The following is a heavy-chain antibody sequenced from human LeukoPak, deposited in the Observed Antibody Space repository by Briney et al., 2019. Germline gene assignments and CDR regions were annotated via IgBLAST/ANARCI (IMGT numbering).Heavy chain of an antibody. D-gene: IGHD6-13*01. CDR2: IRGSSDST. J-gene: IGHJ5*02. V-gene: IGHV3-23*01. CDR1: GFTFSNFA. Sequence: PGGSLKLSCGASGFTFSNFAMNWVRQAPGKGLEWVSAIRGSSDSTYYADSVTGRFTISRDNSKNTLYLQMNSLRAEDTAIYYCAKGPSIAAAGTFDPWGQGTLVTVSS. CDR3: AKGPSIAAAGTFDP.